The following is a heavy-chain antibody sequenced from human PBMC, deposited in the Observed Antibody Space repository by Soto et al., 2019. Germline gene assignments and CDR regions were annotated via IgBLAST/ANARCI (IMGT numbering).Heavy chain of an antibody. J-gene: IGHJ5*02. Sequence: SETLSLTCTVSGDSITGYHWIWIRQPAGEGLEWIGRVYSSGSTKSNPSLRSRVTMSVDTSKNQLSLKLNSMTAADTAVYYCAREYSYHFDPWGQGTLVTVSS. CDR3: AREYSYHFDP. V-gene: IGHV4-4*07. D-gene: IGHD4-4*01. CDR1: GDSITGYH. CDR2: VYSSGST.